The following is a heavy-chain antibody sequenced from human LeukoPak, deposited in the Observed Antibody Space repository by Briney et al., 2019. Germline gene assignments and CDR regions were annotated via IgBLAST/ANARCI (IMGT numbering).Heavy chain of an antibody. Sequence: GGSLRLSCAASGFIFSDYYMSWIRQAPGKGLEWVSYISNSDGTIYYADSVKGRFTISRDNAKNSLYLQMNSLRAEDTAVYYCARDPYGDYYFDYWGQGTLVTVSS. D-gene: IGHD4-17*01. CDR3: ARDPYGDYYFDY. CDR2: ISNSDGTI. V-gene: IGHV3-11*04. J-gene: IGHJ4*02. CDR1: GFIFSDYY.